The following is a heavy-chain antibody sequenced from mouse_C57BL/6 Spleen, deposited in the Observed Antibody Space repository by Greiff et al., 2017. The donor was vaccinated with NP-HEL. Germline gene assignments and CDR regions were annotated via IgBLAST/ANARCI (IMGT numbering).Heavy chain of an antibody. Sequence: EVKLMESEGGLVQPGSSMKLSCTASGFTFSDYYMAWVRQVPEKGLEWVANINYDGSSTYYLDSLKSRFIISRDNAKNILYLQMSSLKSEDTATYYCAREQGVWDAMDYGGQGTSVTVSS. CDR2: INYDGSST. CDR3: AREQGVWDAMDY. J-gene: IGHJ4*01. V-gene: IGHV5-16*01. CDR1: GFTFSDYY.